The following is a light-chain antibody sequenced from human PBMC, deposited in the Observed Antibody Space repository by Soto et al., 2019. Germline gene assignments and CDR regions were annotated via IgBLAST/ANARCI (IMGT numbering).Light chain of an antibody. V-gene: IGLV1-47*02. Sequence: QLVLTQPPSASGTPGQRVTISCSGSSSNIGSNYVYWYQQLPGAAPKLLIYLNDQRPSGVPDRFSGSKSGTSASLAISGLRSEDEAEYFSAAWDDSLSGPVFGGGTKLTVL. J-gene: IGLJ2*01. CDR2: LND. CDR3: AAWDDSLSGPV. CDR1: SSNIGSNY.